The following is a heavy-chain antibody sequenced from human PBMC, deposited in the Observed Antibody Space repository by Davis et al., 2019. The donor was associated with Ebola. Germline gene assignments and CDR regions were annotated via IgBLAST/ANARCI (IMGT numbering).Heavy chain of an antibody. Sequence: PSETLSLTCTVSGGSISSSSYYWGWIRQPPGKGLEWIGSIYYSGSTYYNPSLKSRVTISVDTSKNQFSLKLSSVTAADTAVYYCARDRPGAGTTYYYYYYYMDVWGKGTTVTVSS. V-gene: IGHV4-39*07. CDR3: ARDRPGAGTTYYYYYYYMDV. J-gene: IGHJ6*03. CDR2: IYYSGST. CDR1: GGSISSSSYY. D-gene: IGHD1-7*01.